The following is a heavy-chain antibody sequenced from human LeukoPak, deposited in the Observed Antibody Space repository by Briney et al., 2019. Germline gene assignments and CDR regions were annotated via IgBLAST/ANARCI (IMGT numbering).Heavy chain of an antibody. V-gene: IGHV3-30*04. Sequence: GGSLRLSCSASGFIFSNYAMHWVRQAPGKGLEWVAVISNDGSNKYYADSVKGRFTISRDNSKNTLYLQMNTLRVEDTAEYYCAAKAAAVGLNWFDPWGQGTLVTVSS. D-gene: IGHD6-13*01. J-gene: IGHJ5*02. CDR2: ISNDGSNK. CDR1: GFIFSNYA. CDR3: AAKAAAVGLNWFDP.